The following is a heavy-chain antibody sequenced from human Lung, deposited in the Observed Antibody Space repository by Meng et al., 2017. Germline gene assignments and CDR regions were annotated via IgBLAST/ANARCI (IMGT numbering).Heavy chain of an antibody. V-gene: IGHV6-1*01. J-gene: IGHJ4*02. CDR1: GDSVSSNSPA. CDR3: ARSQQWLDS. CDR2: TNDRSKWYN. D-gene: IGHD6-19*01. Sequence: VHLQQSGPGLVKPLQTFSLTCAISGDSVSSNSPAWNWIRQSPSRGLERLGRTNDRSKWYNGYAVSVRSRITINPDTSKNQFSLQLNSVTPEDTAVYYCARSQQWLDSWGQGTLVTVSS.